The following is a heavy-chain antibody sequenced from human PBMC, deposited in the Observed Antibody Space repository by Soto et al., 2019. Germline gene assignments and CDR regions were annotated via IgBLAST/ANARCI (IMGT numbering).Heavy chain of an antibody. V-gene: IGHV3-33*06. CDR2: IWYDGSNK. CDR1: GFTFSSYG. CDR3: AKNYDFWTYFDY. Sequence: PGGSLRLSCAASGFTFSSYGMHWVRQAPGKGLEWVAVIWYDGSNKYYADSVKGRFTISRDNSKNTLYLQMNSLRAEDTAVYYCAKNYDFWTYFDYWGQGTLVTVSS. D-gene: IGHD3-3*01. J-gene: IGHJ4*02.